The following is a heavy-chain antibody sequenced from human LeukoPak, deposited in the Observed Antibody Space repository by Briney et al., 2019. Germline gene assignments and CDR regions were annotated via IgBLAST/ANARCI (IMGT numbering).Heavy chain of an antibody. CDR3: ARGGYIVVVPAAPTHDAFDI. CDR2: ISGSGSTI. CDR1: GFTFSDYY. D-gene: IGHD2-2*01. Sequence: GGSLRLSCAASGFTFSDYYMSWIRQAPGKGLEWVSYISGSGSTIYYADSVKGRFTISRDNAKNSLYLQMNSLRAEDTAVYYCARGGYIVVVPAAPTHDAFDIWGQGTMVTVSS. V-gene: IGHV3-11*04. J-gene: IGHJ3*02.